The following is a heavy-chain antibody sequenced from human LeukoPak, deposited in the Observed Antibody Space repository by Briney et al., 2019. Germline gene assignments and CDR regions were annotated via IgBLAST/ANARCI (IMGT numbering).Heavy chain of an antibody. CDR2: ISGSGGST. D-gene: IGHD4-11*01. CDR1: GFTFSSYA. V-gene: IGHV3-23*01. CDR3: AKDPDYSNYGLVGYPLPNFDY. Sequence: PGGSLRLSCAASGFTFSSYAMNWVRQAPGKGLEWVSAISGSGGSTYYADSVKGRFTISRDNSKNTLYLQMNSLRAEDTAVYYCAKDPDYSNYGLVGYPLPNFDYWGQGTPVTVSS. J-gene: IGHJ4*02.